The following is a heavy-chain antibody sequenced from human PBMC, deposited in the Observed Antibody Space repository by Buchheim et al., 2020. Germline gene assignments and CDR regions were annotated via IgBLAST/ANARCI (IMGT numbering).Heavy chain of an antibody. CDR1: GFTFSSYW. CDR3: ATLRATYGSGSYGVYYYYGMDV. CDR2: INSDGSST. D-gene: IGHD3-10*01. V-gene: IGHV3-74*02. Sequence: VQLVESGGGVVQPGRSLRLSCAASGFTFSSYWMHWVRQAPGKGLVWVSRINSDGSSTSYADSVKGRFTISRDNAKNTLYLQMNSLRAEDTAVYYCATLRATYGSGSYGVYYYYGMDVWGQGTT. J-gene: IGHJ6*02.